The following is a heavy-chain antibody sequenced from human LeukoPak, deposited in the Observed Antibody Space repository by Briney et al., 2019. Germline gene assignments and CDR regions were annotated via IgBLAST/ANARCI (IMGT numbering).Heavy chain of an antibody. CDR1: GFTFSSYS. CDR2: ISSSSSYI. V-gene: IGHV3-21*01. J-gene: IGHJ4*02. CDR3: ARVFGYCSSTSCYNGLGLGDY. D-gene: IGHD2-2*03. Sequence: PGGSLRLSCAASGFTFSSYSMNWVRQAPGKGLEWVSSISSSSSYIYYADSVKGRFTISRDNAKNSLYLQMNSLRAEDTAVYYCARVFGYCSSTSCYNGLGLGDYWGQGTLVTVSS.